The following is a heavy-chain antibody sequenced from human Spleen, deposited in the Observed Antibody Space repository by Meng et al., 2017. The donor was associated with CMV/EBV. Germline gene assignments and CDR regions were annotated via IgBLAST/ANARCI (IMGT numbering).Heavy chain of an antibody. CDR1: GYRFTDHY. J-gene: IGHJ4*02. Sequence: ASVKVSCKASGYRFTDHYFHWVRQAPGQGLEWMGWIYPNSGGTHYAQKFQGRLTVTRDTSISTGYMELSSLGSDDTAVYYCARNKERFLDSGSDYWGQGTLVTVSS. CDR2: IYPNSGGT. D-gene: IGHD3-3*01. V-gene: IGHV1-2*02. CDR3: ARNKERFLDSGSDY.